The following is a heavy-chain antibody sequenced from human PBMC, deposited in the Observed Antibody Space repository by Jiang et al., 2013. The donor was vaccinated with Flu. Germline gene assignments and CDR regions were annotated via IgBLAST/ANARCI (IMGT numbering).Heavy chain of an antibody. J-gene: IGHJ1*01. CDR3: ATDTQHRVLQQ. Sequence: VQLVESGGGVVQSGGSLRLSCAASGFTFNTFGMHWVRQAPGKGLERVALILYDGSYKYYADSVKGRFTISRDNSKNTLYLQMSSLRAEDRAVYYCATDTQHRVLQQWGQGTLVIVTS. CDR1: GFTFNTFG. D-gene: IGHD6-13*01. CDR2: ILYDGSYK. V-gene: IGHV3-30*02.